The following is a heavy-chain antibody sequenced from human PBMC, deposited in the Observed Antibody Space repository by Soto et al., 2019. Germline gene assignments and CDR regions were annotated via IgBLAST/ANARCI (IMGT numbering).Heavy chain of an antibody. J-gene: IGHJ6*03. CDR3: ARGEREFFYTGGRYYYFYYMDV. CDR1: GFTFSTFW. Sequence: EVQLVESGGGLVQPGGSLRLSCAASGFTFSTFWMSWVRQAPGKGLEWVANIKKDGSEKYYVDSVKGRFTISRDNAENSLYLQMNSLRGEDTAVYYCARGEREFFYTGGRYYYFYYMDVWGKGTTVAGSS. D-gene: IGHD1-26*01. CDR2: IKKDGSEK. V-gene: IGHV3-7*01.